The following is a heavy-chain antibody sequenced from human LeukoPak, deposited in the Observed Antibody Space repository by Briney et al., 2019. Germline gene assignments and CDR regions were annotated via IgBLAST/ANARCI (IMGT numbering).Heavy chain of an antibody. J-gene: IGHJ3*02. CDR3: ARDEWGDAFEI. Sequence: PGGSLRLSCAASRFTLSSYRMNWVRQAPGKGLEGVSSISSSSSYIHSADSVRGRFTISRDNAKNSLFLQMNSLRAEDTAVYYCARDEWGDAFEIWGQGTMVTVFS. V-gene: IGHV3-21*01. D-gene: IGHD1-26*01. CDR2: ISSSSSYI. CDR1: RFTLSSYR.